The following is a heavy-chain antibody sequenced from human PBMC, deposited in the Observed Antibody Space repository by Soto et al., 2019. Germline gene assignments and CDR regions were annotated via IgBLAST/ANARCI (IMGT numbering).Heavy chain of an antibody. J-gene: IGHJ4*02. CDR2: INHSGST. D-gene: IGHD3-22*01. V-gene: IGHV4-34*01. CDR3: ARRSYRHYYDSSDTDY. Sequence: SETLSLTCAVYGGSFSCYYWSWIRQPPGKGLEWIGEINHSGSTNYNPSLKSRVTISVDTSKNQFSLKLSSVTAADTAVYYCARRSYRHYYDSSDTDYWGQGTLVTVSS. CDR1: GGSFSCYY.